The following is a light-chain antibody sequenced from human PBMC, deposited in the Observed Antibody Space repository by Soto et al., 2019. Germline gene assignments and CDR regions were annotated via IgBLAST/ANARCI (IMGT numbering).Light chain of an antibody. J-gene: IGLJ3*02. CDR3: CSYPSRSTRV. V-gene: IGLV2-14*01. CDR1: SSDVGGYNY. Sequence: QSALTQPASVSGSPGQSITISCTGTSSDVGGYNYVSWYQQHPGKAPKLMIYEVSNRPSGVSNRFSGSKSGNTASLTISGLQAEDVAAYFSCSYPSRSTRVFVGRTKLTVL. CDR2: EVS.